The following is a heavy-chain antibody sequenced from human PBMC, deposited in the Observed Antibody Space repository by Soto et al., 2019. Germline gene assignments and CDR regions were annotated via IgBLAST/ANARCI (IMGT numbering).Heavy chain of an antibody. CDR3: ATGSFTSTGGRIGYHYNAIDV. CDR1: GGTFSSHS. Sequence: AASVKVSCKSSGGTFSSHSINWVRQAPGQGLEWMGGINPNIGPANYAKKFQDRVTITADESTTTAYMELSSLTSEDTAVYYCATGSFTSTGGRIGYHYNAIDVWGQGTTVTVSS. CDR2: INPNIGPA. V-gene: IGHV1-69*13. J-gene: IGHJ6*02. D-gene: IGHD2-2*01.